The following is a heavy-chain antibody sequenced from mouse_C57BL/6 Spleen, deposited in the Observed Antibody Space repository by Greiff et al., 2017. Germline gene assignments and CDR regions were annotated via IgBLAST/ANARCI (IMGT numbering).Heavy chain of an antibody. Sequence: VHLVESGAELVKPGASVKISCKASGYAFSSYWMNWVKQRPGKGLEWIGQIYPGDGDTNYNGKFKGKATLTADKSSSTAYMQLSSLTSEDSAVYFCARGAYYSNPLAMDYWGQGTSVTVSS. CDR3: ARGAYYSNPLAMDY. J-gene: IGHJ4*01. D-gene: IGHD2-5*01. CDR2: IYPGDGDT. V-gene: IGHV1-80*01. CDR1: GYAFSSYW.